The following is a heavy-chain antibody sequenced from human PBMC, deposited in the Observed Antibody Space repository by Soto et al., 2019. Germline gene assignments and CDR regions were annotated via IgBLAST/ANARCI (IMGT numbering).Heavy chain of an antibody. J-gene: IGHJ5*02. D-gene: IGHD1-26*01. V-gene: IGHV3-30*18. CDR3: EKDVRGATRFDP. CDR1: GFTFSSYG. CDR2: ISYDGSNK. Sequence: PGGSLRLSCAASGFTFSSYGMHWVRQAPGKGLEWVAVISYDGSNKYYADSVKGRFTISRDNSKNTLYLQMNSLRDEDTAVYYCEKDVRGATRFDPWGQRTLVPVSP.